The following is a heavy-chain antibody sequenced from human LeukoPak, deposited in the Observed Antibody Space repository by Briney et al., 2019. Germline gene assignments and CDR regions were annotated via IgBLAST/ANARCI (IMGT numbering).Heavy chain of an antibody. D-gene: IGHD6-19*01. CDR1: GGSISSGSYY. J-gene: IGHJ4*02. CDR2: IYTSGST. CDR3: ARDSLRSGWYVPANY. V-gene: IGHV4-61*02. Sequence: SQTLSLTCTVSGGSISSGSYYWSWIRQPAGKGLERIGRIYTSGSTNYNPSLKSRVTISVDTSENQFSLKLSSVTAADTAVYYCARDSLRSGWYVPANYWGKRTLVAVSS.